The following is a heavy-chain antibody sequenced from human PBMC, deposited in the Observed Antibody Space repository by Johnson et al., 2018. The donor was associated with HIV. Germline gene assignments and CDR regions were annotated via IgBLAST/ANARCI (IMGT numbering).Heavy chain of an antibody. CDR2: ISSSWSTI. V-gene: IGHV3-11*04. Sequence: QVQLVESGGGLVKPGGSLRLSCSASGFTFSDYYITWIRQAPGKGLEWISYISSSWSTIYYADSVKGRFTSSRDNSKNSLYLQMSSLRVEDTAVYYCARGSGVGAFEIWGQGTMVTVSS. D-gene: IGHD7-27*01. CDR1: GFTFSDYY. CDR3: ARGSGVGAFEI. J-gene: IGHJ3*02.